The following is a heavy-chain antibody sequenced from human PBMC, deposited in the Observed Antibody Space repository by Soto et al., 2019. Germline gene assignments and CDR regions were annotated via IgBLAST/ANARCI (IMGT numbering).Heavy chain of an antibody. CDR1: GGSISSSSYY. V-gene: IGHV4-39*01. CDR2: IYYSGST. D-gene: IGHD1-7*01. J-gene: IGHJ4*02. Sequence: QLQLQESGPGLVKPSETLSLTCTVSGGSISSSSYYWGWIRQPPGKGLEWIGSIYYSGSTYYNPSLKSRVTISVDTSKNQFSLKLSSVTAADTAVYYCARNLGTGTTTYYSDYWGQGTLVTVSS. CDR3: ARNLGTGTTTYYSDY.